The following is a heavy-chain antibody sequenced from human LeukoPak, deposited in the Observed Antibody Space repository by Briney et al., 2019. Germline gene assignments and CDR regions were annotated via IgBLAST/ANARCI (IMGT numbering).Heavy chain of an antibody. CDR1: GFTFVSYW. CDR3: ATDAPGKTALYY. V-gene: IGHV3-74*01. CDR2: INGYGSST. Sequence: GGSLRLSCAASGFTFVSYWMHWVRQAPGKGLVWVSRINGYGSSTDFADSVKGRFTISRDNAKNTLYLQMNSLRAEDTAVYYCATDAPGKTALYYRGKGTLVT. D-gene: IGHD5-18*01. J-gene: IGHJ4*02.